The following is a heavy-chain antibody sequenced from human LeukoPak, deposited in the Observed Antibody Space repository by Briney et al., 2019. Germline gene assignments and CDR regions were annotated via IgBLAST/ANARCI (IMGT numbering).Heavy chain of an antibody. CDR2: IYYSGST. Sequence: SETLSLTCTVSGGSISSYYWSWIRQPPGKGLEWIGYIYYSGSTNYNPSLKSRVTISVDTSKNQFSLKLSSLTAADTAVYYCARTPRNAFIDYWGQGTLVTVSS. J-gene: IGHJ4*02. V-gene: IGHV4-59*01. D-gene: IGHD1-1*01. CDR1: GGSISSYY. CDR3: ARTPRNAFIDY.